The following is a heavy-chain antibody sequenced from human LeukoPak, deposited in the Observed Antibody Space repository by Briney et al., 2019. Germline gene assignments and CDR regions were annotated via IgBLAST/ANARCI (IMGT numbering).Heavy chain of an antibody. V-gene: IGHV1-69*05. CDR1: GGTFSSYA. Sequence: SVKVSCKASGGTFSSYAISWVRQVPGQGLEWMGRIIPIFGTANYAQKFQGRVTITTDESTSTAYMELSSLRSEDTAVYYCARGNLSDGSGYYYPYYYYYMDVWGKGTTVTVSS. J-gene: IGHJ6*03. CDR3: ARGNLSDGSGYYYPYYYYYMDV. D-gene: IGHD3-22*01. CDR2: IIPIFGTA.